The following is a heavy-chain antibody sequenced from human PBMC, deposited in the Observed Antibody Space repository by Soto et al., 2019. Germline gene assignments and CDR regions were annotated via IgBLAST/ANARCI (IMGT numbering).Heavy chain of an antibody. D-gene: IGHD3-10*01. Sequence: GVSLSLSCAASGFTFSSYGMSWVRHAPEKGLEWVSGISASDGGAYYADSVKGRFTISRDNSENTLYLQMNSLRVEDTAVYYCAKDSDREYFQHWGQGTLVTVSS. CDR2: ISASDGGA. V-gene: IGHV3-23*01. CDR1: GFTFSSYG. CDR3: AKDSDREYFQH. J-gene: IGHJ1*01.